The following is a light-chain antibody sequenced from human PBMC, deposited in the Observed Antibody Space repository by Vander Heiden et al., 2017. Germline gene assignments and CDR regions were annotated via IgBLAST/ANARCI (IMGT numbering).Light chain of an antibody. CDR2: GAS. Sequence: ELVLTQSPGTLSLSPGERATLACRASGSVSSSSVAWYQQKLGQPPRLLIYGASTRATDIPDRVSGSGSGTDFTLTISRLEPEDFAVYYCHHDGRSHTFGEGTKVEIK. V-gene: IGKV3-20*01. CDR3: HHDGRSHT. CDR1: GSVSSSS. J-gene: IGKJ4*01.